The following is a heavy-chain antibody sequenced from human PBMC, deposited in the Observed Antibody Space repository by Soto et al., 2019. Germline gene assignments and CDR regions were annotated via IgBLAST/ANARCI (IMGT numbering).Heavy chain of an antibody. CDR1: GGSISTSYYY. J-gene: IGHJ6*03. V-gene: IGHV4-39*01. D-gene: IGHD3-16*01. CDR3: ARQAGAFGYYMDV. CDR2: IYYTGTT. Sequence: SETLSLTCTVSGGSISTSYYYWGWIRQSPGKGLEWIGAIYYTGTTYYNPPLQSRATISVDTSKNQFSLKMSSVTAADTAVYFCARQAGAFGYYMDVWGKGPTVTVPS.